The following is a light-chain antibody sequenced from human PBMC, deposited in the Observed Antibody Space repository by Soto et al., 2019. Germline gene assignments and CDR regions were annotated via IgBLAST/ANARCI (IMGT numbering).Light chain of an antibody. CDR2: EVV. V-gene: IGLV2-14*01. CDR1: SNDVGDYKY. Sequence: QSALTQPASVSGSPGQSITISCTETSNDVGDYKYVSWYQQHPGKAPKLIIFEVVNRPSGVSYRFSGSKSGNTASLTISGLQAEDEADYYCSSYTSSSPYVFGTGTQLTVL. CDR3: SSYTSSSPYV. J-gene: IGLJ1*01.